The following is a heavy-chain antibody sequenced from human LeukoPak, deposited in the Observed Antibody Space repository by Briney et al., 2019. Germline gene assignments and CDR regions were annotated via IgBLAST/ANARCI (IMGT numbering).Heavy chain of an antibody. D-gene: IGHD5-18*01. Sequence: PGGSLRLSCAASGFTFSSYSMNWVRQAPGKGLEWVSYISSSSSTIYYADSVKGRFTTSRDNAKNSLYLQMNSLRAEDTAVYYCARDPISSGYSYGYYYYYGMDVWGQGTTVTVSS. CDR1: GFTFSSYS. CDR3: ARDPISSGYSYGYYYYYGMDV. V-gene: IGHV3-48*04. J-gene: IGHJ6*02. CDR2: ISSSSSTI.